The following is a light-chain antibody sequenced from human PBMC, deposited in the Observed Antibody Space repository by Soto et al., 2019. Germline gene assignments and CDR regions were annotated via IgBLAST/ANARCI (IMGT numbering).Light chain of an antibody. Sequence: EIVLTQSPGTLSLSPGERATLSCRASQSVSSYLAWYQQKPGQAPRLLIYDASDRATGIPARFSGSGSGADFTLTISSLEAEDSAVYYCQQRSNWPLTFGGGTKVDIK. CDR3: QQRSNWPLT. CDR1: QSVSSY. CDR2: DAS. V-gene: IGKV3-11*01. J-gene: IGKJ4*01.